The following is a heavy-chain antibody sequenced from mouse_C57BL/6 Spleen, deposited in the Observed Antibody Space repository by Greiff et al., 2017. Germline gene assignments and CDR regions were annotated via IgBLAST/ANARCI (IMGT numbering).Heavy chain of an antibody. D-gene: IGHD3-3*01. CDR1: GFSFTSYA. J-gene: IGHJ3*01. V-gene: IGHV2-9-1*01. CDR2: IWTGGGN. CDR3: ARNWDRSWFAY. Sequence: QVQLKESGPGLVAPSQSLSITCTVSGFSFTSYAISWVRQPPGKGLEWLAVIWTGGGNNYNSALKSRLSINKDNSKSQVFLKMNKQQTDDTARYYCARNWDRSWFAYWGQGTLVTVSA.